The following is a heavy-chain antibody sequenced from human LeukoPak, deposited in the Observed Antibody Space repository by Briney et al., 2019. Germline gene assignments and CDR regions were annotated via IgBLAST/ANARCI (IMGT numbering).Heavy chain of an antibody. J-gene: IGHJ4*02. CDR3: AKDLRVTIFGVVQYYFDY. CDR2: IKPDGSEK. V-gene: IGHV3-7*03. Sequence: GGSLRLSCVGSGFTFSTYWMNWVRQAPGKGLEWVANIKPDGSEKYYVDSVKGRFTISRDNANNALFLQMNSLRVEDTAVYYCAKDLRVTIFGVVQYYFDYWGQGTLVTVSS. CDR1: GFTFSTYW. D-gene: IGHD3-3*01.